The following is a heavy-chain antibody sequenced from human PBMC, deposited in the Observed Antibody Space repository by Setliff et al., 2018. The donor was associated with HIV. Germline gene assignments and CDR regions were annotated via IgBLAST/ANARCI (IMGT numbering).Heavy chain of an antibody. V-gene: IGHV1-69*05. D-gene: IGHD3-3*01. CDR3: VRGVQSPPHYSYYYMDV. Sequence: SVKVSCKASGGTFSNYGMSWVRQAPGQGLEWMGGIIPISGTANYAQKFQGRVTITTDESTSTAYMELSGLRSEDTAVYYCVRGVQSPPHYSYYYMDVWGEGTMVTVS. CDR1: GGTFSNYG. J-gene: IGHJ6*03. CDR2: IIPISGTA.